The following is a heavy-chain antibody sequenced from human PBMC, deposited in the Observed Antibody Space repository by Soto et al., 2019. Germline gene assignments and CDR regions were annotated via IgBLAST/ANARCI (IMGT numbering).Heavy chain of an antibody. CDR2: IYLHSSDT. J-gene: IGHJ4*02. CDR3: ARQSRELAGTFES. CDR1: GYSFTSNW. V-gene: IGHV5-51*01. Sequence: GESLKISCKTPGYSFTSNWLGWVRQMPGKGLEGMGIIYLHSSDTKYSPSFEGQVTISTDKSITPAYLQWNSLKSTDTAIYHCARQSRELAGTFESWGQGTQVTVSS. D-gene: IGHD3-16*01.